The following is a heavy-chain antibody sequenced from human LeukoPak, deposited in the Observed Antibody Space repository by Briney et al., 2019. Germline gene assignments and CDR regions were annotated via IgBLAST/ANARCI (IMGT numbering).Heavy chain of an antibody. J-gene: IGHJ4*02. CDR2: ISAYNGNT. V-gene: IGHV1-18*01. CDR3: ARRHYYDSSGYDY. D-gene: IGHD3-22*01. CDR1: GYTFTSYG. Sequence: ASVKVSCKASGYTFTSYGISWVRQAPGQGLEWMGWISAYNGNTNYAQKLQGRVTMTTDTSTSTAHMELRSLRSDDTAVYYCARRHYYDSSGYDYWGQGTLVTVSS.